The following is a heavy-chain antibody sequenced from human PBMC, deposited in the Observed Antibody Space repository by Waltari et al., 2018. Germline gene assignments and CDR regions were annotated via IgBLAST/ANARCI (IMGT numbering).Heavy chain of an antibody. CDR1: GGSISSGGYS. V-gene: IGHV4-30-2*01. D-gene: IGHD2-21*01. J-gene: IGHJ2*01. Sequence: QLQLQESGSGLVKPSQTLSLTCAVSGGSISSGGYSWSWIRQPPGKGLEWIGYIYHSGSTYYNPSLKSRVTISVDRSKNQFSLKLSSVTAADTAVYYCASSGGDCYRYWYFDLWGRGTLVTVSS. CDR2: IYHSGST. CDR3: ASSGGDCYRYWYFDL.